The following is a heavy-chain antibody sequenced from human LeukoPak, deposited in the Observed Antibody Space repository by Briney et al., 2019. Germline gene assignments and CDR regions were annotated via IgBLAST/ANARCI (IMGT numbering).Heavy chain of an antibody. J-gene: IGHJ4*02. D-gene: IGHD3-22*01. Sequence: SLRLSCAVSVVTVSTNHTTWVRQAPGKGLDWVSAINDVDTPYYADTVRGRFTISRDSAKNTLYLQMKSLRAEDTAVYYCARDMIHSSGAFDSWGQGTLVTVSS. CDR1: VVTVSTNH. CDR2: INDVDTP. V-gene: IGHV3-53*01. CDR3: ARDMIHSSGAFDS.